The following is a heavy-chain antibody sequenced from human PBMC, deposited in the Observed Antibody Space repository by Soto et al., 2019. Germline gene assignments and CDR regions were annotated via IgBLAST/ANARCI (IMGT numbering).Heavy chain of an antibody. V-gene: IGHV3-23*01. CDR2: ISGSGGST. D-gene: IGHD2-15*01. CDR3: AKDSTGWGYYYMDV. Sequence: GGSLRLSCAASGFTFSSYAMSWVRQAPGKGLEWVSAISGSGGSTYYADSVKGRFTISRDNSKNTLYLQMNSLRAEDTAVYYCAKDSTGWGYYYMDVWGKGTTVTVSS. J-gene: IGHJ6*03. CDR1: GFTFSSYA.